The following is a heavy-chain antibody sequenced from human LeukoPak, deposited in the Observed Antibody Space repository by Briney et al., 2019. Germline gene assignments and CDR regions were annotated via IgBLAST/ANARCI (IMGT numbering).Heavy chain of an antibody. Sequence: PGGSLRLSCAASGFTFSSYGMNWVRQAPGKGLEWVSYISSSGSTIYYADSVKGRFTISRDNAKNSLYLQMNSLRAEDTALYYCAKDMIPKPYYYDSSGYFDYWGQGTLVTVSS. J-gene: IGHJ4*02. D-gene: IGHD3-22*01. CDR2: ISSSGSTI. CDR1: GFTFSSYG. CDR3: AKDMIPKPYYYDSSGYFDY. V-gene: IGHV3-48*03.